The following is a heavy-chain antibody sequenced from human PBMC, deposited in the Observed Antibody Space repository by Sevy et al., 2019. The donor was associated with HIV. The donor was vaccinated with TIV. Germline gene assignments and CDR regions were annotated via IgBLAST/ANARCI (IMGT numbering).Heavy chain of an antibody. J-gene: IGHJ4*02. CDR1: GYTFTSYG. D-gene: IGHD3-9*01. CDR2: ISAYNGNP. Sequence: ASVKVSCKASGYTFTSYGISWVRQAPGQGLEWMGWISAYNGNPNYPQKLQGRGTMTTDTSTSTAYMELVSLRSDDTAVYYCARDQVGSVDLDWLLPPSYYFDYWGQGTLVTVSS. CDR3: ARDQVGSVDLDWLLPPSYYFDY. V-gene: IGHV1-18*01.